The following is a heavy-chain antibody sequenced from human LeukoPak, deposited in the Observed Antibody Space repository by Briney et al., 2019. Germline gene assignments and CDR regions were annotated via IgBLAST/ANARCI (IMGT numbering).Heavy chain of an antibody. CDR1: GFTFSSYS. V-gene: IGHV3-48*04. CDR2: ISSISSSST. D-gene: IGHD1-26*01. Sequence: PGGSLRLSCAASGFTFSSYSMNWVRQAPGKGLEWVSYISSISSSSTYYADSVKGRFTISRDNAKNSLYLQMNSLRAEDTAVYYCARTGGSYPYYFEYWGQGTLVTVSS. J-gene: IGHJ4*02. CDR3: ARTGGSYPYYFEY.